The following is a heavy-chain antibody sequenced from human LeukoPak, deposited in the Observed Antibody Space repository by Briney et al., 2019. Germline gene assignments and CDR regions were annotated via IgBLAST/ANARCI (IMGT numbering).Heavy chain of an antibody. CDR3: ARESEDFWSGYSPYRFDP. CDR1: VYTFTGYY. D-gene: IGHD3-3*01. V-gene: IGHV1-2*02. CDR2: INPNSGGT. J-gene: IGHJ5*02. Sequence: ASVKVSRESSVYTFTGYYMHWVRPAPGQGLEWMGWINPNSGGTNYAQKFQGRVTMTRDTSISTAYMELSRLRSDDTAVYYCARESEDFWSGYSPYRFDPWGQGTLVTVSS.